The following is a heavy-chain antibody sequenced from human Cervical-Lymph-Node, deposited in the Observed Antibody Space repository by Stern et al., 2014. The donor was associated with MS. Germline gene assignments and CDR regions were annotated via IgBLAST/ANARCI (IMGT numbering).Heavy chain of an antibody. CDR2: SDWTNHK. Sequence: QVTLKESGPAVVKPTQTLTLTCTFSGFSLSSDGMCVTWIRQPPGKALEWLALSDWTNHKYYNTSLKTRLTISKDTPKNQVVLTMTNIDPMDTATYYCARMVGATGYYYDVDVWGQGTTVTVSS. V-gene: IGHV2-70*01. D-gene: IGHD1-26*01. J-gene: IGHJ6*02. CDR1: GFSLSSDGMC. CDR3: ARMVGATGYYYDVDV.